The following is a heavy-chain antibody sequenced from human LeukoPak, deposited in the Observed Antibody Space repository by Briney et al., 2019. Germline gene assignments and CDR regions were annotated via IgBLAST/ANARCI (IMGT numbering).Heavy chain of an antibody. V-gene: IGHV1-69*04. CDR1: GGTFSSYA. CDR3: ARELTLGIAVAGTGSWFDP. Sequence: SVKVSCKASGGTFSSYAISWVRQAPGQGLEWMGRIIPIFGIANYAQKFQGRVTITAGKSTSTAYMELSSLRSEDTAVYYCARELTLGIAVAGTGSWFDPWGQGTLVTVSS. CDR2: IIPIFGIA. D-gene: IGHD6-19*01. J-gene: IGHJ5*02.